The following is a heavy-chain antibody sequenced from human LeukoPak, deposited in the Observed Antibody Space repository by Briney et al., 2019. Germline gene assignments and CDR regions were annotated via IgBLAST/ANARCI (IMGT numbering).Heavy chain of an antibody. CDR3: AKDTYSSSWPDAFDI. CDR1: GFTFDDYA. Sequence: GGSLRLSCAASGFTFDDYAMHWVRQAPGKGLEWVSGISWNSGSIGYADSVKGRFTISRDNAKNSLYLQMNSLRAEDTALYYCAKDTYSSSWPDAFDIWGQGTMVTVSS. D-gene: IGHD6-13*01. CDR2: ISWNSGSI. J-gene: IGHJ3*02. V-gene: IGHV3-9*01.